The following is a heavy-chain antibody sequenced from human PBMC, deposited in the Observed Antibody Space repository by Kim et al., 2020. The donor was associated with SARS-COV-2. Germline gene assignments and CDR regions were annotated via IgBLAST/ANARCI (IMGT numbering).Heavy chain of an antibody. J-gene: IGHJ4*02. CDR3: ARFPHYGSGPVFNY. V-gene: IGHV4-59*01. Sequence: SETLSITCTVSGGSISSYYWSWIRQPPGKGLEWIGYIYYSGSTNYNPSLKSRVTISVDTSKNQFSLKLSSVTAADTAVYYCARFPHYGSGPVFNYWGQGTLVTVSS. D-gene: IGHD3-10*01. CDR2: IYYSGST. CDR1: GGSISSYY.